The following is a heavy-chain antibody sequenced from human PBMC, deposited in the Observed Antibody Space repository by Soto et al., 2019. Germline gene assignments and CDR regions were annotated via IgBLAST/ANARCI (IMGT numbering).Heavy chain of an antibody. V-gene: IGHV3-23*01. CDR2: ISISDATT. CDR1: GFTFNNYA. CDR3: AIHGGGLLSWFDP. J-gene: IGHJ5*02. D-gene: IGHD3-10*01. Sequence: PGGSLRLACAASGFTFNNYAMNWVRQAAGKGLEWVSTISISDATTYYADSVKGRFTISRDNFRNTLYLQMNSLRADDTAVYYCAIHGGGLLSWFDPRGQGTLVTVS.